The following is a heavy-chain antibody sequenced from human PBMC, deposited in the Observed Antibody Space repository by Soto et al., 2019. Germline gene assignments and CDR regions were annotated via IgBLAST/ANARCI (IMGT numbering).Heavy chain of an antibody. D-gene: IGHD1-26*01. Sequence: ETLSLTCTVSGGSISNYYWSWVRQPAGKGLEWIGRIYNSGSTKYNPSLKSRVTMSDDTSKNQFSLNLISVTAADTAVYYCARSGGSFNLDYWGLGTLVTVSS. CDR3: ARSGGSFNLDY. V-gene: IGHV4-4*07. J-gene: IGHJ4*02. CDR2: IYNSGST. CDR1: GGSISNYY.